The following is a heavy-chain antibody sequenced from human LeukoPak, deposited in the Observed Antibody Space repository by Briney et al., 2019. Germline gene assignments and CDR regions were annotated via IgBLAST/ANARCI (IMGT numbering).Heavy chain of an antibody. Sequence: GGSLRLSCAASGFPFSDYYMSWIRQAPGKGLEWVSYISSSGSTIYYADSVKGRFTISRDNAKNSLYLQMNSLRAEDTAAYYCARYRRAIPPHNWFDPWGQGTLVTVSS. D-gene: IGHD2-2*02. CDR2: ISSSGSTI. CDR3: ARYRRAIPPHNWFDP. J-gene: IGHJ5*02. CDR1: GFPFSDYY. V-gene: IGHV3-11*01.